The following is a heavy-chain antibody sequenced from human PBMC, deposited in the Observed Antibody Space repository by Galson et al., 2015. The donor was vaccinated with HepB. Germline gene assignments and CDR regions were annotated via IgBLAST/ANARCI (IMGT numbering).Heavy chain of an antibody. Sequence: SVKVSCKASGGTFSSYTISWVRQAPGQGLEWMGRIIPILGIANYAQKFQGRVTITADKSTSTAYMELSSLRSEDTAVYYCARADSWESYYFDYWGQGTLVTVSS. CDR2: IIPILGIA. V-gene: IGHV1-69*02. CDR1: GGTFSSYT. CDR3: ARADSWESYYFDY. J-gene: IGHJ4*02. D-gene: IGHD6-13*01.